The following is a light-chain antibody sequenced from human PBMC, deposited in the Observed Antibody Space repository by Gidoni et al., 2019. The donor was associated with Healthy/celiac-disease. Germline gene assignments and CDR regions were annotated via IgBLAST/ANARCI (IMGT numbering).Light chain of an antibody. V-gene: IGKV1-39*01. CDR3: QKNCSTPF. CDR2: ATS. J-gene: IGKJ4*01. CDR1: QSISSY. Sequence: DIHMTQSPSSLSASVGDRVTITCRASQSISSYLNWYQQKPGKAPKLLIDATSGLQSGVPSRFSGSGSGTDFTLTIRSLQPGDFATYYCQKNCSTPFFGEGTKVEIK.